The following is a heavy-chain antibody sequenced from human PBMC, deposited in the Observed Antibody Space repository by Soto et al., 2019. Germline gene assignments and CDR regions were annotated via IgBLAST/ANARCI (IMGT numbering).Heavy chain of an antibody. V-gene: IGHV3-9*01. J-gene: IGHJ4*02. CDR2: ISWNSGNL. CDR3: AKGASTTVFAFNDY. CDR1: GSTYDDYA. D-gene: IGHD4-17*01. Sequence: EVQLVESGGGLVQPGRSLRLSCEASGSTYDDYAMHWVRQPPGKGLEWVSSISWNSGNLGYADSVKGRFTISRDNAKNSLYLQMNSLRGEDTALYYCAKGASTTVFAFNDYWGQGTLVTVSS.